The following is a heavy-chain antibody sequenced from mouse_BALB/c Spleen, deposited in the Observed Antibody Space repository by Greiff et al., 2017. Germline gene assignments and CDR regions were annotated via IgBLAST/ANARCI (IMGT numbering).Heavy chain of an antibody. V-gene: IGHV14-4*02. CDR1: GFNIKDYY. CDR2: IDPENGDT. CDR3: GDAWFAD. Sequence: VQLQQSGAELVRSGASVKLSCTASGFNIKDYYMHWVKQRPEQGLEWIGWIDPENGDTEYAPKFQGKATMTADTSSNTAYLQLSSLTSEDTAVYYCGDAWFADWGQGTLVTVSA. J-gene: IGHJ3*01. D-gene: IGHD3-3*01.